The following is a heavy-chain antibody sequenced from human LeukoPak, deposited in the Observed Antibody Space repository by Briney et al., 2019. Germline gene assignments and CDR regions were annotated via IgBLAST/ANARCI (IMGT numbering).Heavy chain of an antibody. CDR3: ARDGWIQLKYYYYYYYMDV. D-gene: IGHD5-18*01. V-gene: IGHV1-46*01. J-gene: IGHJ6*03. CDR1: GYTFTSYY. Sequence: GASVKVSCKASGYTFTSYYMHWVRQAPGQGLEWMGIINPSGGSTSYAQKFQGRVTMTRDTSTSTVYMELSSLRSEDTAVYYCARDGWIQLKYYYYYYYMDVWGKGTTVTISS. CDR2: INPSGGST.